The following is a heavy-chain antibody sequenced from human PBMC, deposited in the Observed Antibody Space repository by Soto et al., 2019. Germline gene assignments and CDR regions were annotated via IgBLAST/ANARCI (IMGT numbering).Heavy chain of an antibody. Sequence: GGSLRLSCAASGFTFNNYAMTWVRQAPGKGLEWVSGISGSGASTYYADSVKGRFTISRDNSKNTLYLQMNSLGAEDTALYYCAKGIVVVPAAADAFDLWGQGTMVTVSS. CDR1: GFTFNNYA. CDR2: ISGSGAST. J-gene: IGHJ3*01. V-gene: IGHV3-23*01. D-gene: IGHD2-2*01. CDR3: AKGIVVVPAAADAFDL.